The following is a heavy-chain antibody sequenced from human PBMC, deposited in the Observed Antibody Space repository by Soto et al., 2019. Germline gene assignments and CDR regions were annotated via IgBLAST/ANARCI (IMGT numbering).Heavy chain of an antibody. CDR1: GGSISSSSYY. CDR3: AAEYSSSIDY. CDR2: IYYSGST. Sequence: QLQLQESGPGLVKPSETLSLTCTVSGGSISSSSYYWGWIPQPPGKGLEWIGSIYYSGSTYYNPSLKSRVTISVDTSKNQFSLKLSSVTAADTAVYYCAAEYSSSIDYWGQGTLVTVSS. D-gene: IGHD6-6*01. J-gene: IGHJ4*02. V-gene: IGHV4-39*01.